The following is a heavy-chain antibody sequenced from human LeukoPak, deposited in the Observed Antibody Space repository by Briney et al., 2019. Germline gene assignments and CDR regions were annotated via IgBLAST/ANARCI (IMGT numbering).Heavy chain of an antibody. Sequence: PGGSLRLSCAASGFTFSSYWMSWVRQAPGKGLEWVANIKQDGSEKYYVDSVKGRFTIPRDNAKNSLYLQMSSLGAEDTAVYYCARVREYVGFDYWGQGTLVTVSS. J-gene: IGHJ4*02. D-gene: IGHD3-16*01. CDR2: IKQDGSEK. V-gene: IGHV3-7*01. CDR3: ARVREYVGFDY. CDR1: GFTFSSYW.